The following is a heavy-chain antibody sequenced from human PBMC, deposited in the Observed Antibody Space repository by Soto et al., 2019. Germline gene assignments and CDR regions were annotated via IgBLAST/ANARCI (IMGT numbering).Heavy chain of an antibody. CDR3: ARALSLDSNYDSYYYGMDV. V-gene: IGHV3-30-3*01. Sequence: LRLSCAACGFTLSSYAMHRVRQAQGKGLEWVAVISYDGSNKYYADSVKGRFTISRDNSKNTLYLQMNSLRAEGTAVYYCARALSLDSNYDSYYYGMDVWGQGTTVTVSS. CDR2: ISYDGSNK. D-gene: IGHD4-4*01. J-gene: IGHJ6*02. CDR1: GFTLSSYA.